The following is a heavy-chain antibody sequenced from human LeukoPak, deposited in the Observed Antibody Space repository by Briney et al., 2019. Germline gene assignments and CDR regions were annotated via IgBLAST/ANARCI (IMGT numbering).Heavy chain of an antibody. CDR1: GGSISSSSYN. CDR2: IYYSGTT. Sequence: SETLSLTCIVSGGSISSSSYNWAWIRQPPGKGLEWIGSIYYSGTTYYNPSLKSRLTISVDTSKNQFSLKLSSVTAADTAVYYCARHDQIIASPLVWGQGILVTVSS. J-gene: IGHJ4*02. D-gene: IGHD6-13*01. CDR3: ARHDQIIASPLV. V-gene: IGHV4-39*01.